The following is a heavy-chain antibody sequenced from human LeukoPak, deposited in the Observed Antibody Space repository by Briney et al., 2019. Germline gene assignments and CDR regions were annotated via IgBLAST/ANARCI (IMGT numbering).Heavy chain of an antibody. Sequence: GGSLRLSCAASGFTFSSYAMSWVRQAPGKGLEWVSAISGSGGSTYYADSVKGRFTISRDNSKNTLYLQMNSLRAEDTAVYYCAKSWGSIWFGEPTPPDYWGQGTLVTVSS. V-gene: IGHV3-23*01. CDR3: AKSWGSIWFGEPTPPDY. CDR2: ISGSGGST. D-gene: IGHD3-10*01. J-gene: IGHJ4*02. CDR1: GFTFSSYA.